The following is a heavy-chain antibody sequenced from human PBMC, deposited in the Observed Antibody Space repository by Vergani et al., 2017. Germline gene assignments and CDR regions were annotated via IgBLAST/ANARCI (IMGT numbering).Heavy chain of an antibody. CDR2: IYPGDSDS. V-gene: IGHV5-51*01. D-gene: IGHD4-11*01. CDR3: ARVXRDSKAFYYYGMDV. J-gene: IGHJ6*02. Sequence: EVQLVQSGAEVKKPGESVKISCMGSGYRFTSYWIGWVRQMPGKGLEWMGVIYPGDSDSSYSPSFQGQVTISADKSISTAYLQWSSLKASDNAIYYCARVXRDSKAFYYYGMDVWGQGTTVTVSS. CDR1: GYRFTSYW.